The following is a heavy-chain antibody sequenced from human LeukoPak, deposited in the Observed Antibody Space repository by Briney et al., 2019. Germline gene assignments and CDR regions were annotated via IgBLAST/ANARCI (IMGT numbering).Heavy chain of an antibody. D-gene: IGHD7-27*01. Sequence: GGALQISCKASGCLFTSYWIGWVRHLPGKGLEGMGIIDPSDSETRYTPSFQGQVTISVDKSLTTAYLQWNSLKASDTAMYYCARQTAMGRSGDYWGQGTLVTVSS. CDR3: ARQTAMGRSGDY. J-gene: IGHJ4*02. CDR2: IDPSDSET. V-gene: IGHV5-51*01. CDR1: GCLFTSYW.